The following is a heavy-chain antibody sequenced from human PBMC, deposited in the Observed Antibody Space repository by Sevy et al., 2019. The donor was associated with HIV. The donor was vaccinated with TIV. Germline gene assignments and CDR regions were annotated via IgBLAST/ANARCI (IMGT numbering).Heavy chain of an antibody. J-gene: IGHJ4*02. Sequence: GGSLRLSCAASGFTFDDFAMHWVRQVPGKGLEWVSGLNWDSGSVAYADSVKGRFTISRDNAKNALFLQMNSLRAEDTDLYYCAKGIGATGSAVVANWGQGIQVTVSS. D-gene: IGHD3-10*01. CDR3: AKGIGATGSAVVAN. CDR2: LNWDSGSV. V-gene: IGHV3-9*01. CDR1: GFTFDDFA.